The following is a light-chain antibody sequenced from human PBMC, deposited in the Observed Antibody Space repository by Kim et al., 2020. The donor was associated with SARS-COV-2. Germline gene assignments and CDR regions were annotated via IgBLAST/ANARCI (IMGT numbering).Light chain of an antibody. J-gene: IGLJ3*02. CDR3: CSYAGRV. CDR2: EGS. CDR1: SSDVGSYNL. V-gene: IGLV2-23*01. Sequence: GSPGQSITISCTGTSSDVGSYNLVSWYQQHPGKAPKLMIYEGSKRPSGVSNRFSGSKSGNTASLTISGLQAEDEADYYCCSYAGRVFGGGTQLTVL.